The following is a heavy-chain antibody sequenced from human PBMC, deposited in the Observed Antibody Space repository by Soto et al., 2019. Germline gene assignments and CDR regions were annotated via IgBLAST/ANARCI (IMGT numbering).Heavy chain of an antibody. CDR2: ISALNGNT. Sequence: QVQLVQSGAEVKKPGASVKVSCKASGYTFTHYGISWVRQAPGQGLAWMGWISALNGNTKYVDNFQDRVTMTTDTSTNTSYMEVRCLRSDDTAIYYCARVYGSGSYIAFDFWGQGTIVTVSS. D-gene: IGHD3-10*01. J-gene: IGHJ3*01. V-gene: IGHV1-18*01. CDR3: ARVYGSGSYIAFDF. CDR1: GYTFTHYG.